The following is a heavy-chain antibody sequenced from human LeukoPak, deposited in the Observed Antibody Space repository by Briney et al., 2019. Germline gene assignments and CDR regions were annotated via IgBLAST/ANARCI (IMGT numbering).Heavy chain of an antibody. D-gene: IGHD6-19*01. CDR2: IYYSGST. J-gene: IGHJ4*02. CDR1: GGSISSYY. CDR3: ARCAVAEQWLEVDY. V-gene: IGHV4-59*01. Sequence: SETLSLTCTVSGGSISSYYWSWIRQPPGKGLEWIGYIYYSGSTNYNPSLKSRVTISVDTSKNQFSLKLSSVTAADTAVYYCARCAVAEQWLEVDYWGQGTLVTVSS.